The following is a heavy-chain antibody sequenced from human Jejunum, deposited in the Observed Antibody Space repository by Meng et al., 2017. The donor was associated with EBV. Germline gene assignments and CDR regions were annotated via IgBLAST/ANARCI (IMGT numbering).Heavy chain of an antibody. CDR3: LPSFDS. CDR2: IKSKAAGETI. CDR1: GLNFNNAW. V-gene: IGHV3-15*01. J-gene: IGHJ4*02. Sequence: EVQVVESGGGVVQPGGSLRLSCVASGLNFNNAWMTWVRQAPGKGLEWVGRIKSKAAGETIDYAAPVQGRFTISRDDSKNTMYLQMNSLRTEDTAVYYCLPSFDSWGQGTLVTVSS.